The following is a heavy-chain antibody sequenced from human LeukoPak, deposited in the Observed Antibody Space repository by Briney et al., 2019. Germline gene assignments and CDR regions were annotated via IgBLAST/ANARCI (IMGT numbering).Heavy chain of an antibody. V-gene: IGHV3-23*01. D-gene: IGHD1-20*01. J-gene: IGHJ4*02. CDR3: AKDLWQAHITGILDC. CDR2: FTTSSSST. CDR1: GFTLSNYA. Sequence: GGSLRLSCAASGFTLSNYAMSWVRQAPGKGLEWVSTFTTSSSSTYFADSVKGRFTISRDNSKNTLYLQMNSLRADDTAVYYCAKDLWQAHITGILDCWGQGTLVTVSS.